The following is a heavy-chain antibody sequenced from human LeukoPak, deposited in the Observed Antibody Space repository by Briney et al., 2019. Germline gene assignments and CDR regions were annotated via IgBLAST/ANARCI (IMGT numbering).Heavy chain of an antibody. CDR2: IGGSGGST. CDR1: GFTFSSYA. J-gene: IGHJ6*02. CDR3: AKADPVVVKIRYYGMDV. Sequence: PGGSLRLSCAASGFTFSSYAMSWVRQAPGKGLEWVSAIGGSGGSTYYADSVKGRFTISRDNSKNTLYLQMNSLRAEDTAVYYCAKADPVVVKIRYYGMDVWGQGTTVTVSS. D-gene: IGHD2-2*01. V-gene: IGHV3-23*01.